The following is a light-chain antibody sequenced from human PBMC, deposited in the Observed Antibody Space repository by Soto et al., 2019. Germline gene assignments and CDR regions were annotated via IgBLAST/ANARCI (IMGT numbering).Light chain of an antibody. V-gene: IGLV2-8*01. CDR3: SSSAGIYHYLV. CDR1: SSDIGGYNS. Sequence: QSALTQPPSASGSPGQSVTISCTGTSSDIGGYNSVSWYQQHPGKAPRLMIYEVNKRPSGVPDRFSGSKSGYTASLTVSGLQTEDEAFYYCSSSAGIYHYLVFGGGTKQTVL. J-gene: IGLJ3*02. CDR2: EVN.